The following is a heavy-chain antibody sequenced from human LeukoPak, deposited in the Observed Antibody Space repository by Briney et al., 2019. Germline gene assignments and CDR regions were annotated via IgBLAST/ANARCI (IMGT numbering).Heavy chain of an antibody. CDR3: ARGGGGGWLQLFYYFDY. D-gene: IGHD5-24*01. CDR2: ISAYNGNT. J-gene: IGHJ4*02. CDR1: GYTFTSYG. V-gene: IGHV1-18*01. Sequence: ASVNVSCKASGYTFTSYGISWVRQAPGQGLEWMGWISAYNGNTNYAQKLQGRVTMTTDTSTSTAYMELRSLRSDDTAVYYCARGGGGGWLQLFYYFDYWGQGTLVTVSS.